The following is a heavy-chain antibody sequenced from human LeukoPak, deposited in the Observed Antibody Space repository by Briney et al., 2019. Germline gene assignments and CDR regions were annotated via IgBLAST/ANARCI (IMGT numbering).Heavy chain of an antibody. CDR1: GDFIRSYW. D-gene: IGHD1-26*01. Sequence: SETLSLTCDVSGDFIRSYWWGWVRQPAGKGLEWIGRIYATGSTKFNPSPKSRLTMSMDTSTNRTSLNLTSVTTADTAIVFCARQGYTASYYFLDFWSQGMLVTVST. CDR2: IYATGST. J-gene: IGHJ4*02. CDR3: ARQGYTASYYFLDF. V-gene: IGHV4-4*07.